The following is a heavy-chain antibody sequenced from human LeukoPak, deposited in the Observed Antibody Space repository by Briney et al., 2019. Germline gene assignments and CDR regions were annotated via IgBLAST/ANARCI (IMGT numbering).Heavy chain of an antibody. D-gene: IGHD3-16*01. Sequence: GGSLRLSCAASGFTFDDYAMHWVRQAPGKGLEWVSLISWDGGSTYYADSVKGRFTISRDNSKNSLYLQMNSLRAEDTALYYCASMGDSVDYWGQGTLVTVSS. J-gene: IGHJ4*02. CDR3: ASMGDSVDY. CDR1: GFTFDDYA. V-gene: IGHV3-43D*03. CDR2: ISWDGGST.